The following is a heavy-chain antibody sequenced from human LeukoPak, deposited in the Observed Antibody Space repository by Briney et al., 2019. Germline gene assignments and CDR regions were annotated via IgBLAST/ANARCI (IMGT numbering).Heavy chain of an antibody. CDR2: IGGSGGST. V-gene: IGHV3-23*01. J-gene: IGHJ4*02. D-gene: IGHD6-19*01. CDR3: AKVRGIIAVAGT. CDR1: GFTFSSYA. Sequence: GGSLRLFCAASGFTFSSYAMSWVRQAPGKGLEWVSAIGGSGGSTYYADSVKGRFTISRDNSKNTLYLQMNSLRAEDTAVYYCAKVRGIIAVAGTWGQGTLVTVSS.